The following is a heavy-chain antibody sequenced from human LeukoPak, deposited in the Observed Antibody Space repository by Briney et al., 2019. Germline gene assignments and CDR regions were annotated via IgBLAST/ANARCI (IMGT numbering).Heavy chain of an antibody. CDR2: MNPDSGNT. Sequence: ASVKVSCKASGYTFTGYYMHWVRQAPGQGLEWMGWMNPDSGNTGYAQKFQGRVTITRNTSISTAYMELSSLRSEDTAVYYCARADTAHAFDIWGQGTMVTVSS. CDR3: ARADTAHAFDI. V-gene: IGHV1-8*03. D-gene: IGHD5-18*01. CDR1: GYTFTGYY. J-gene: IGHJ3*02.